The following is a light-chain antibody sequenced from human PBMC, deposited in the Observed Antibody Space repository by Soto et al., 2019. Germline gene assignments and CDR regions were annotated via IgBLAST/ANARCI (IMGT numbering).Light chain of an antibody. CDR3: VTLYSNSLI. Sequence: QPVLTQSSSASASLGSSVKLTCTLSSGHSTYIISWHQHQPGKAPRYLMKLEGSGNYNKGSGVPDRLSGSSSGADRFLIISNRQSADEADYYCVTLYSNSLIFGGGTKLTVL. CDR1: SGHSTYI. J-gene: IGLJ2*01. CDR2: LEGSGNY. V-gene: IGLV4-60*03.